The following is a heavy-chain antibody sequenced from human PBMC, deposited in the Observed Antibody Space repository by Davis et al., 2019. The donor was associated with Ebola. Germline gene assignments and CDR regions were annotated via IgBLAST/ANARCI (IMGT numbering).Heavy chain of an antibody. V-gene: IGHV3-64D*06. J-gene: IGHJ6*02. CDR1: GFTFSTYS. CDR3: VKEGSSSWSLYYYYGMDV. D-gene: IGHD6-13*01. Sequence: GGSLRLSCAASGFTFSTYSMNWVRQAPGKGLEYVSAIISNGGSTYYADSVKGRFTISRDNSKNTLYLQMSSLRAEDTAVYYCVKEGSSSWSLYYYYGMDVWGQGTTVTVSS. CDR2: IISNGGST.